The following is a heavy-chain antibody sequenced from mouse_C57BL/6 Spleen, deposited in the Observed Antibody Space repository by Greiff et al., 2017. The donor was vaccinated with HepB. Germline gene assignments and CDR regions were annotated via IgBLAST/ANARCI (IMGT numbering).Heavy chain of an antibody. CDR3: ARRGLYYYGSDYAMDY. J-gene: IGHJ4*01. Sequence: VQLQQSGPELVKPGASVKIPCKASGYTFTDYNMDWVKQSHGKSLEWIGDINPNNGGTIYNQKFKGKATLTVDKSSSTAYMELRSLTSEDTAVYYCARRGLYYYGSDYAMDYWGQGTSVTVSS. CDR2: INPNNGGT. D-gene: IGHD1-1*01. CDR1: GYTFTDYN. V-gene: IGHV1-18*01.